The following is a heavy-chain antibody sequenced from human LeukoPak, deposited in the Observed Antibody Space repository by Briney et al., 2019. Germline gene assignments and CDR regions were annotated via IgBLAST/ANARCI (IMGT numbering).Heavy chain of an antibody. CDR1: GFTFSSYG. CDR2: ISYDGSNK. J-gene: IGHJ4*02. D-gene: IGHD6-13*01. V-gene: IGHV3-30*18. Sequence: PGRSLRLSCAASGFTFSSYGMHWVRQAPGQGLEWVAVISYDGSNKYYADSVKGRFTISRDNSKNTLYLQMNSLRAEDTAVYYCAKDTTLKAYSSSWSPFDYWGQGTLVTVSS. CDR3: AKDTTLKAYSSSWSPFDY.